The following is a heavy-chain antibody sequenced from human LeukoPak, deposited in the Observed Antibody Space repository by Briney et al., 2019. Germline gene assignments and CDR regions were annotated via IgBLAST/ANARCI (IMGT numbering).Heavy chain of an antibody. D-gene: IGHD7-27*01. CDR2: ISAYNGNT. V-gene: IGHV1-18*01. CDR1: GYTFTSYG. CDR3: ERDLGFRLGIHFDY. Sequence: GASVKVSCKASGYTFTSYGISWVRQAPGQGLEWMGWISAYNGNTNYAQKLQGRVTMTTDTSTSTAYMELRRLRSEDTAVYYCERDLGFRLGIHFDYWGRGTLVTVS. J-gene: IGHJ4*02.